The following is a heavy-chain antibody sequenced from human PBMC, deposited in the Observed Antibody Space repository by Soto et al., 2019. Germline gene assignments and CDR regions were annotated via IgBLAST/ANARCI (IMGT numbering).Heavy chain of an antibody. CDR2: IIAIFGTA. D-gene: IGHD3-3*01. CDR3: ERDKGDFWSGYKDGGDYYYYGMDV. CDR1: GGTFSSYA. Sequence: QVQLVQSGAEVKKPGSSVKVSCKASGGTFSSYAISWVRQAPGQGLEWMGGIIAIFGTANYAQKFQGRVTITADESTSTAYMELSSLRSEDTAVYYCERDKGDFWSGYKDGGDYYYYGMDVWGQGTTVTVSS. V-gene: IGHV1-69*01. J-gene: IGHJ6*02.